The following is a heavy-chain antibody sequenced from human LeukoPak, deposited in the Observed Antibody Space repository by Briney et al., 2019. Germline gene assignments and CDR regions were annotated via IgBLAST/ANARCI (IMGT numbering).Heavy chain of an antibody. Sequence: GGSLRLSCAASGFTFSNAWMNWVRQAPGKGLEWVGRIKSKTDGGTTDYAAPVKGRFTISRDDSKNTLYLQMISLRAEDTAVYKCARIGYSSSSLDFWGRGTLVTVSS. J-gene: IGHJ4*02. D-gene: IGHD6-6*01. CDR3: ARIGYSSSSLDF. CDR1: GFTFSNAW. CDR2: IKSKTDGGTT. V-gene: IGHV3-15*07.